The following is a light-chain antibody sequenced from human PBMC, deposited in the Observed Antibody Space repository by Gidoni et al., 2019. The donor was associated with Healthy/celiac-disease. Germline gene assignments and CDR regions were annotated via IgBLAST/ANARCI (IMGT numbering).Light chain of an antibody. J-gene: IGKJ4*01. V-gene: IGKV1-39*01. CDR2: AAS. CDR3: QQSYSTPLT. CDR1: QSISSY. Sequence: SQSISSYLNWYQQKPGKAPKLLIYAASSLQSGVPSRFSGSGSGTDFTLTISRLQPEDFATYYCQQSYSTPLTFGGGTKVEIK.